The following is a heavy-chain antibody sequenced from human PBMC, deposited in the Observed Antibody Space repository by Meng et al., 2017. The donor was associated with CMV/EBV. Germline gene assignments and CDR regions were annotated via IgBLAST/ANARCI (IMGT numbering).Heavy chain of an antibody. Sequence: SETLSLTCAVYGGSFSGYYWSWIRQPPGKGLEWIGEINHSGSTNYNPSLKSRVTISVDTSKNQFSLKLSSVTAADTAVYYCARAYGNWDQGALVTVSS. CDR1: GGSFSGYY. CDR3: ARAYGN. D-gene: IGHD4-17*01. J-gene: IGHJ4*02. CDR2: INHSGST. V-gene: IGHV4-34*01.